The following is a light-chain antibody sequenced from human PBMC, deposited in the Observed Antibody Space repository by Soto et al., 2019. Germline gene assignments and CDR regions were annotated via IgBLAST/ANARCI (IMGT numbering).Light chain of an antibody. Sequence: QSALTQPASVPGSPGQSITISCTGTSSDVGGYNYVSWYQQHPGKAPKLMIYDVSNRPSGVSNRFSGSKSGNTASLTTAGLQAEDEADYYCSSYTSSSVVFGGGTKLTVL. CDR3: SSYTSSSVV. V-gene: IGLV2-14*01. CDR1: SSDVGGYNY. CDR2: DVS. J-gene: IGLJ2*01.